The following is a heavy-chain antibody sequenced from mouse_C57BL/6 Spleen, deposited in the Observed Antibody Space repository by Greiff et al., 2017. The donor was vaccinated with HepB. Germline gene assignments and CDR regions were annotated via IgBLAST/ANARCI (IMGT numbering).Heavy chain of an antibody. CDR3: TGYALGDY. Sequence: DVQLQESGGGLVQPGGSMKLSCVASGFTFSNYWMNWVRQSPEKGLEWVAQIRLKSDNYATHYAESVKGRFTISRDDSKSSVYLQMNNLRAEDTGIYYCTGYALGDYWGQGTTLTVSS. V-gene: IGHV6-3*01. CDR1: GFTFSNYW. J-gene: IGHJ2*01. CDR2: IRLKSDNYAT. D-gene: IGHD3-3*01.